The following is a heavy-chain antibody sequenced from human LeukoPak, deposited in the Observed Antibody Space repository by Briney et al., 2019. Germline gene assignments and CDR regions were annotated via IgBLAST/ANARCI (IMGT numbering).Heavy chain of an antibody. CDR2: VNLQGST. CDR1: GGSISNTNW. J-gene: IGHJ4*02. Sequence: SGTLSLTCGVSGGSISNTNWWTWVRQPPGKGLEWIGEVNLQGSTNYNPSLKSRVAISIDTSKKKLSLRLTSVTAADSAVYYCASSFYYDSRDYWGQGTLVTVSS. V-gene: IGHV4-4*02. D-gene: IGHD3-22*01. CDR3: ASSFYYDSRDY.